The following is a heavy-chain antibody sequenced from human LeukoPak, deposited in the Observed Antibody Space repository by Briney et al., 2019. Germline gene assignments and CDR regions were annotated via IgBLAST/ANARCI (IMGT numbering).Heavy chain of an antibody. D-gene: IGHD3-3*01. Sequence: PSETLSLTCAVYGGSFSGYYWSWIRQPPGKGLEWIGEINHSGSTNYNPSLKSRVTISVDTSKNQFSLKLSSVTAADTAVYYCARGLAYYDFWSGSYTAPTWFDPWGQGTLVTVSS. CDR2: INHSGST. CDR3: ARGLAYYDFWSGSYTAPTWFDP. CDR1: GGSFSGYY. V-gene: IGHV4-34*01. J-gene: IGHJ5*02.